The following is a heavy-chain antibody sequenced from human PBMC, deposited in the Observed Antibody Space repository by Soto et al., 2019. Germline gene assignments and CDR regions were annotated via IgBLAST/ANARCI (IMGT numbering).Heavy chain of an antibody. V-gene: IGHV4-59*01. CDR3: ARELGNYVFRYYYYGMDV. Sequence: LSLTCTVAGGSISSYYWSWIRQPPGKGLEWIGYVYYDGSTNYNPSLKSRVTISVDTSKNQFSLKLSSVTAADTAVYYCARELGNYVFRYYYYGMDVWGQGTTVTVSS. CDR2: VYYDGST. CDR1: GGSISSYY. J-gene: IGHJ6*02. D-gene: IGHD1-7*01.